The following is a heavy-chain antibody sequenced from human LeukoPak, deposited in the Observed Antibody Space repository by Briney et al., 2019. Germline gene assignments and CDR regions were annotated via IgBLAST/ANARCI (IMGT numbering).Heavy chain of an antibody. Sequence: PGGSLRLSCAASGFTFSSYAMSWVRQAPGKGLEWVSVIGGDSGGIQYADSVKGRFTISRDNSKNTLFLQMNSLRGDDTAVYYCAKYRTTSAPPRNFDYWGQGTLVTVSS. D-gene: IGHD1-14*01. J-gene: IGHJ4*02. CDR2: IGGDSGGI. CDR3: AKYRTTSAPPRNFDY. CDR1: GFTFSSYA. V-gene: IGHV3-23*01.